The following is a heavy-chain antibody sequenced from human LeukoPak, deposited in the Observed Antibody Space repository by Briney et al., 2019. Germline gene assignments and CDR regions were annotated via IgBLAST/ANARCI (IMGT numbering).Heavy chain of an antibody. V-gene: IGHV4-4*07. D-gene: IGHD1-26*01. CDR2: IYTSGST. CDR1: GGSISSYY. Sequence: PSETLSLTCTVSGGSISSYYWSWIRQPPGKGLEWIGRIYTSGSTNYNPSLKSRVTMSVDTSKNQFSLKLSSVTAADTAVYYCARDQYSGTGSAFDIWGQGTMVTVSS. CDR3: ARDQYSGTGSAFDI. J-gene: IGHJ3*02.